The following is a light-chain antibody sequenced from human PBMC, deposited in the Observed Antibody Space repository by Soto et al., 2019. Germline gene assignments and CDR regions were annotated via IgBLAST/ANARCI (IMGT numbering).Light chain of an antibody. J-gene: IGKJ4*01. V-gene: IGKV4-1*01. CDR1: QXVLYSSNNKNY. CDR3: KEHGTYPII. CDR2: WAY. Sequence: DIVMTQSPDSLAVSLGERATINCKSSQXVLYSSNNKNYLAWYQQKPGQPHKLXIYWAYTRESGVHDRFRGTVSGTEFTLTIRSLQPDDVATYYCKEHGTYPIIFGGGTKVDIK.